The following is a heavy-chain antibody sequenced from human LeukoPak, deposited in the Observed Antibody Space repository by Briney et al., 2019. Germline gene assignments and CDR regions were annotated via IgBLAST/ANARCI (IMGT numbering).Heavy chain of an antibody. CDR1: GGSISSYY. V-gene: IGHV4-4*07. CDR3: ARSGYCSSTSCYTRVRYFDY. CDR2: IYTSGST. J-gene: IGHJ4*02. D-gene: IGHD2-2*02. Sequence: SESLSLTCTVSGGSISSYYWSWIRQPAGKGLEWIGRIYTSGSTTYNPSLKTRVTMTVDTSKNQSSLKLSSVTAADTAVYYCARSGYCSSTSCYTRVRYFDYWGQGTLVTVSS.